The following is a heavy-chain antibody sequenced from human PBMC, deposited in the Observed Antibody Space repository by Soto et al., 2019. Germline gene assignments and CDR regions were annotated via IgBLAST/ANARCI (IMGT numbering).Heavy chain of an antibody. Sequence: QVQLVESGGGLVKPGGSLRLSCGASGFTFSDHFMSWIRQAPGKGLEWISYISGGASSINYADSVKGRFTISRDNAKNSLYLQMNSLRAEDTALYYCARWRSYGGSRSFDLWGQGTLVTV. CDR3: ARWRSYGGSRSFDL. V-gene: IGHV3-11*01. D-gene: IGHD3-16*01. CDR1: GFTFSDHF. J-gene: IGHJ5*02. CDR2: ISGGASSI.